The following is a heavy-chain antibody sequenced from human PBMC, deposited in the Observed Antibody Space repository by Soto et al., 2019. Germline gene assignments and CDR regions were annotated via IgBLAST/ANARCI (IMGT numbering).Heavy chain of an antibody. V-gene: IGHV3-23*01. CDR2: ISGKSGFT. CDR3: AKVDDWNKARCFDR. J-gene: IGHJ5*02. CDR1: GFTFDNYV. Sequence: EVQLLESGGGLVQPGGSLRVSCVASGFTFDNYVMTWVRQAPGKGLEWVSAISGKSGFTWYADSVKGRFTLSRDNFKNTLSLEMNNLRAEDTAVYFCAKVDDWNKARCFDRWGQGTLVTVSS. D-gene: IGHD1-1*01.